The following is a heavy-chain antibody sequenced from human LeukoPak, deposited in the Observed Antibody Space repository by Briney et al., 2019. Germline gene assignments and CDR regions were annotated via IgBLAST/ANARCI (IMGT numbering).Heavy chain of an antibody. J-gene: IGHJ4*02. D-gene: IGHD2-15*01. V-gene: IGHV4-38-2*02. Sequence: SETLSLTCTVSGYSISSGYYWGWIRQPPGKGLEWIGSIYHSGSTYYNPSLKSRVTISVDTSKNQFSLKLSSVTAADTAVYYCARGRLIVVVVAATPNYFDYWGQGTLVTVSS. CDR1: GYSISSGYY. CDR2: IYHSGST. CDR3: ARGRLIVVVVAATPNYFDY.